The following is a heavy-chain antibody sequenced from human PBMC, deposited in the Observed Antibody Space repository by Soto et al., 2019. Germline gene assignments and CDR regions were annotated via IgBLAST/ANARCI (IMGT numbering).Heavy chain of an antibody. Sequence: SETLSLTCAVYGGSFSGYYWSWIRQPPGKGLEWIGEINHSGSTNYNPSLKSRVTISVDTSKNQFSLKLSSVTAADTAVYYCARGRSYDFWRGYYTPLLQHHFDYWGQGTLVTVSS. CDR3: ARGRSYDFWRGYYTPLLQHHFDY. CDR1: GGSFSGYY. J-gene: IGHJ4*02. D-gene: IGHD3-3*01. CDR2: INHSGST. V-gene: IGHV4-34*01.